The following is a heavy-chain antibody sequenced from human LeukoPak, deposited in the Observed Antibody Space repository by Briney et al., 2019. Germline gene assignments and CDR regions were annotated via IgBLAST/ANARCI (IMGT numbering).Heavy chain of an antibody. CDR3: ANSRYYDFWSGYCDFDY. D-gene: IGHD3-3*01. CDR2: IWYDGSNK. V-gene: IGHV3-33*06. CDR1: GFTFSSYG. J-gene: IGHJ4*02. Sequence: GRSLRLSCAASGFTFSSYGMHWVRQAPGKGLEWVAVIWYDGSNKYYADSVRGRFTISRDNSKNTLYLQMNSLRAEDTAVYYCANSRYYDFWSGYCDFDYWGQGTLVTVSS.